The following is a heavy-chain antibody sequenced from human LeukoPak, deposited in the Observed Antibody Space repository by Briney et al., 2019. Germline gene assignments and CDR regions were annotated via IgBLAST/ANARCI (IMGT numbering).Heavy chain of an antibody. V-gene: IGHV4-59*01. CDR2: IYYSGST. Sequence: SETLSLTCTVSGGSISSYYWSWIRQPPGKGLEWIGYIYYSGSTNYNPSLKSRVTISVDTSKNRFSLKLSSVTAADTAVYYCARGRDRSYYDSSGYLYYYYYGMDVWGQGTTVTVSS. J-gene: IGHJ6*02. CDR1: GGSISSYY. CDR3: ARGRDRSYYDSSGYLYYYYYGMDV. D-gene: IGHD3-22*01.